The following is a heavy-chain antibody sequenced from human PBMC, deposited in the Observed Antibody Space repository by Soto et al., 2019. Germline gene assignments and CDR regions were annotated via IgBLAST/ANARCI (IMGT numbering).Heavy chain of an antibody. V-gene: IGHV4-30-4*01. CDR3: ARDVDTAMLKPNDSFDI. J-gene: IGHJ3*02. Sequence: QVQLQESGPGLVKPSETLSLTCTVSGGSLSGGDYYWSWIRQPPGKGLECIGSIYYSGSTYYNPSLKSRVTISVDTSKNQFSLKLSSVTAADTAVYYCARDVDTAMLKPNDSFDIWGQGTMVTVSS. CDR2: IYYSGST. D-gene: IGHD5-18*01. CDR1: GGSLSGGDYY.